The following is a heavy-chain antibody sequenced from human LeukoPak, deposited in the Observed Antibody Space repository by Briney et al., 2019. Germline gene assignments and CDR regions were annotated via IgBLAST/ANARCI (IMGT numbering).Heavy chain of an antibody. D-gene: IGHD1-26*01. V-gene: IGHV3-23*01. J-gene: IGHJ4*02. CDR1: ELTFSSYA. CDR2: LTRTGGST. Sequence: GGSLRLSCATSELTFSSYAMSWVRQAPGKGLEWVSALTRTGGSTYYADSVKGRFTISRDNSKNTLYLQMNSLRAEDTAVYYCAKGSGSYLSPLYYFDYWGQGTLVTVSS. CDR3: AKGSGSYLSPLYYFDY.